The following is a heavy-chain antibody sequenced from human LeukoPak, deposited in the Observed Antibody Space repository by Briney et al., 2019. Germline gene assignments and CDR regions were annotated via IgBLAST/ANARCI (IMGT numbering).Heavy chain of an antibody. CDR3: ATISSGWTPFDY. J-gene: IGHJ4*02. CDR1: GFTFSSYA. D-gene: IGHD6-25*01. V-gene: IGHV3-48*04. Sequence: PGGSLRLSCAASGFTFSSYAMSWVRQAPGKGLEWVSYISSSGSTIYYADSVKGRFTISRDNAKNSLYLQMNSLRAEDTAVYYCATISSGWTPFDYWGQGTLVTVSS. CDR2: ISSSGSTI.